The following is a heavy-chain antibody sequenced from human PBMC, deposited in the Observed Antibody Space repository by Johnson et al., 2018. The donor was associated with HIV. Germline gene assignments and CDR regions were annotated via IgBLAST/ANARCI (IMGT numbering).Heavy chain of an antibody. V-gene: IGHV3-74*01. CDR2: INSDGSST. J-gene: IGHJ3*02. D-gene: IGHD7-27*01. CDR1: GFTFSSYG. CDR3: ARDLTNWGVGDAFDI. Sequence: VQLVESGGGVVQPGRSLRLSCAASGFTFSSYGMHWVRQAPGKGLVWVSRINSDGSSTSYADSVKGRFTISRDNAKNTLYLQMNSLRAEDTAVYYCARDLTNWGVGDAFDIWGQGTMVTVSS.